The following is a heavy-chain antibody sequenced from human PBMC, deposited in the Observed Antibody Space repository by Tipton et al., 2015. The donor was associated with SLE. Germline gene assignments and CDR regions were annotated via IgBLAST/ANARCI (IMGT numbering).Heavy chain of an antibody. Sequence: TLSLTCAVYGGSFSGYYWSWIRQPPGKGLEWIGEINHSGSTNYNPSLKSRVTISVDTSKNQFSLKLSSVTAADTAVYYRARCSTRHYYYYYMDVWGKGTTVTVSS. J-gene: IGHJ6*03. D-gene: IGHD2-2*01. CDR1: GGSFSGYY. V-gene: IGHV4-34*01. CDR3: ARCSTRHYYYYYMDV. CDR2: INHSGST.